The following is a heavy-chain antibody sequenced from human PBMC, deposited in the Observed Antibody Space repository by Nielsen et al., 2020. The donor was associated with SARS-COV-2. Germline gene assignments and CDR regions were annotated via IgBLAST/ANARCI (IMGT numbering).Heavy chain of an antibody. J-gene: IGHJ6*03. CDR3: AKDFSDFWSGYYYYYYYMDV. V-gene: IGHV3-48*01. Sequence: VRQAPGKGLEWVSYISSSSSTIYYADSVKGRFTISRDNAKNSLYLQMNSLRAEDTAVYYCAKDFSDFWSGYYYYYYYMDVWGKGTTVTVSS. D-gene: IGHD3-3*01. CDR2: ISSSSSTI.